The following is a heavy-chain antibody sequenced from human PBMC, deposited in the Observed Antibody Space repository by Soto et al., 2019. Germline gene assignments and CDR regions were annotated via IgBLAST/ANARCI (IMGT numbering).Heavy chain of an antibody. CDR3: ATTGTTETYYYYGMDV. CDR1: GVRLDNYC. D-gene: IGHD1-7*01. V-gene: IGHV5-51*01. J-gene: IGHJ6*02. CDR2: IFPGDSDT. Sequence: EWLKICSNACGVRLDNYCSVWVRQKPGKGLEWMGSIFPGDSDTRYSPSFQGQVIISADESTSTAYMELSSRRSEDTAVYYCATTGTTETYYYYGMDVWGQGTTVTGSS.